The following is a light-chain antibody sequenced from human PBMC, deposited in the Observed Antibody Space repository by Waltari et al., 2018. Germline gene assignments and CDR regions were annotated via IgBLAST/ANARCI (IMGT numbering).Light chain of an antibody. J-gene: IGLJ2*01. V-gene: IGLV2-11*01. CDR3: TSYAGAYTV. Sequence: QSALPQPRSVSGSPGQSVTISCTGTSSDAGSYNSVSWYQQHPGKAPKLIIYDVSQRLSGVPDRFSGSKSGNTASLTISGLEADDEADYFCTSYAGAYTVFGGGTKLTVL. CDR1: SSDAGSYNS. CDR2: DVS.